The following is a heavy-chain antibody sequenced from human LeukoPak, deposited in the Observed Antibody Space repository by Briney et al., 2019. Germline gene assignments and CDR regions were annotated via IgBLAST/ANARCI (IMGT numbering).Heavy chain of an antibody. CDR2: INPSGGST. V-gene: IGHV1-46*01. CDR3: ARDRHCSSTSCYAFDI. J-gene: IGHJ3*02. D-gene: IGHD2-2*01. Sequence: ASVKVSCKVSGYILTELSMHWVRQAPGQGLEWMGIINPSGGSTSYAQKFQGRVTMTRDTSTSTVYMELSSLRSEDTAVYYCARDRHCSSTSCYAFDIWGQGTMVTVSS. CDR1: GYILTELS.